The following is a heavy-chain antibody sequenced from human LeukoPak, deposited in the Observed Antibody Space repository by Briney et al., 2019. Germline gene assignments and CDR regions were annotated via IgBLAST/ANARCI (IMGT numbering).Heavy chain of an antibody. D-gene: IGHD1-1*01. CDR1: GFTFSTFG. Sequence: GGSLRLSCSSSGFTFSTFGMHWVRQAPGEGLEWVAFIWFDGSYKYYADSVKSRFTISRDNSQNTLYLQMNSLRAGDTAVYYCARGTDSYYFDYWGQGTLVTVSS. J-gene: IGHJ4*02. CDR3: ARGTDSYYFDY. V-gene: IGHV3-33*01. CDR2: IWFDGSYK.